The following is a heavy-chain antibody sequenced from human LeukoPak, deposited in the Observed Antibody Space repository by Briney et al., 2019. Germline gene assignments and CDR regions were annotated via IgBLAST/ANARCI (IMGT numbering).Heavy chain of an antibody. J-gene: IGHJ3*02. CDR1: GFTFSSYA. CDR2: IGGSGGST. D-gene: IGHD2-8*01. V-gene: IGHV3-23*01. Sequence: GGSLRLSCAASGFTFSSYAMSWVRQAPGKGLERVSAIGGSGGSTYYADSVKGRFTISRDNSKNTLYLQMNSLRAEDTAVYYCAKDRVEGYCTIWGQGTMVTVSS. CDR3: AKDRVEGYCTI.